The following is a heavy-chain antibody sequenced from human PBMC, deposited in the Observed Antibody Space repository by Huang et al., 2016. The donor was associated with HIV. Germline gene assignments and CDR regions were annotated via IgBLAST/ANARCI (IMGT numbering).Heavy chain of an antibody. J-gene: IGHJ6*03. D-gene: IGHD3-10*01. CDR3: ARHREGPVAYYSGWGSHLNYMDV. Sequence: QLLLQESGPGLVKPSEALALTCAVSGGSISSSDYHWGWLRQPPGQGLEWKGSIYYKGGTAYRPVRKRRVTIAVDTSKNLFFLNLTSMTAADTAVYYCARHREGPVAYYSGWGSHLNYMDVWGRGRTVVVSS. V-gene: IGHV4-39*01. CDR1: GGSISSSDYH. CDR2: IYYKGGT.